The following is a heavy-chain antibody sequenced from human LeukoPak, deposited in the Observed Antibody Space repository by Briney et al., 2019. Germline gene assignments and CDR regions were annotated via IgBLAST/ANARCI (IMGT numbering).Heavy chain of an antibody. V-gene: IGHV1-2*02. CDR1: GYTFTGYY. Sequence: ASVKVSCKASGYTFTGYYFHWVRQAPGQGLEWMGWINPNSGDTSYAQKFQGRVTMTRDTSSGTAYMELSRLRSDDTAVYFCARGTRAGGSLWGHYYYYAVDVWGQGTTVTVSS. J-gene: IGHJ6*02. CDR3: ARGTRAGGSLWGHYYYYAVDV. CDR2: INPNSGDT. D-gene: IGHD3-16*01.